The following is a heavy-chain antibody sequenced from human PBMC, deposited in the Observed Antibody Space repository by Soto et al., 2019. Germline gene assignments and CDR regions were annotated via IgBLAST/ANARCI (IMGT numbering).Heavy chain of an antibody. Sequence: EEQLVETGGGLVQPGGSLRLSCVVSGFTVSSNYMSWVRQAPGGGLEWVSSIYGGGDTFYADSVKGRFTISKDTSQNTLYLQMSSLRAADTAIYYCARGANGIDRLDHWGQGAPVTVSS. D-gene: IGHD5-12*01. CDR2: IYGGGDT. CDR1: GFTVSSNY. J-gene: IGHJ5*02. V-gene: IGHV3-53*02. CDR3: ARGANGIDRLDH.